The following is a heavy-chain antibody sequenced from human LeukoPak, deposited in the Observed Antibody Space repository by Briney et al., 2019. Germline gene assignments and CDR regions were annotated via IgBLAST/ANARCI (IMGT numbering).Heavy chain of an antibody. CDR2: ISSSSSYI. CDR1: GFTFSRYS. V-gene: IGHV3-21*01. CDR3: ARGGITMVRGVNHVAFDI. J-gene: IGHJ3*02. Sequence: PGGSLRLSCAASGFTFSRYSMNWVRQAPGKGLEWVSSISSSSSYIYYADSVKGRFTISRDNAKNSLYLQMNSLRAEDTAVYYCARGGITMVRGVNHVAFDIWGQGTMVTVSS. D-gene: IGHD3-10*01.